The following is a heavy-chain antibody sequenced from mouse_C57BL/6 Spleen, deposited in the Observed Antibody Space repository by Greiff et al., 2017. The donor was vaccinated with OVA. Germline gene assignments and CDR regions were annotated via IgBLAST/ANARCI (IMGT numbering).Heavy chain of an antibody. CDR3: ASPIYDGYFDV. CDR1: GYTFTSYW. D-gene: IGHD2-3*01. Sequence: VQLQQPGAELVRPGSSVKLSCKASGYTFTSYWLHWVKQRPIQGLEWIGNIDPSDSEHHSNQKFKDKATLTVDKSSSTAYMQLSSLTSEDSAVYYCASPIYDGYFDVWGTGTTVTVSS. CDR2: IDPSDSEH. V-gene: IGHV1-52*01. J-gene: IGHJ1*03.